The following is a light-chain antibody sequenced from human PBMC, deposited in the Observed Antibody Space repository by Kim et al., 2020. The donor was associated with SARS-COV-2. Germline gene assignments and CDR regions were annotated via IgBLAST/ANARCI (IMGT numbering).Light chain of an antibody. CDR3: QQADSFPIT. V-gene: IGKV1-12*01. CDR1: QGISTC. Sequence: ASVGDRVTITCRASQGISTCLAWYQQKPGKAPNLLIYTASSLQSGVPSRFSGSGSGTDFTLTISSLQPEDFATYYCQQADSFPITFGGGTKVDIK. CDR2: TAS. J-gene: IGKJ4*01.